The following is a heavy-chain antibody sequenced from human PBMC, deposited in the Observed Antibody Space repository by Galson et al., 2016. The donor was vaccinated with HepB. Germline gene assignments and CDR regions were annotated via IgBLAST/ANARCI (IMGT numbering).Heavy chain of an antibody. J-gene: IGHJ2*01. CDR2: IGTLHDS. D-gene: IGHD6-13*01. V-gene: IGHV3-13*04. Sequence: SLRLSCAASGFTFRSYDMSWVRRSTGKGLEWVAAIGTLHDSFFPDSVQGRFSISRENVKNSLYLQLNRLRAGDTAVYYCARIARGSSYTLGYFDLWGRGTLVTVSS. CDR3: ARIARGSSYTLGYFDL. CDR1: GFTFRSYD.